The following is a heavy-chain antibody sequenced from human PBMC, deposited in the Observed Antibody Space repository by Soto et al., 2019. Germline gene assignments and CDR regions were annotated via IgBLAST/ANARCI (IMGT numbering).Heavy chain of an antibody. D-gene: IGHD6-6*01. Sequence: EVQLVESGGGLVQPGGSLRLSCAASGFTFSSDSMNWVRQAPGKGLEWVSYSSSSSSTIYYADSVKGRFTISRDNAKNSLYLQLNSLRDEDTAVYYCARDQVSIVIAAHPSDYWGQGTLVTVSS. CDR1: GFTFSSDS. CDR3: ARDQVSIVIAAHPSDY. CDR2: SSSSSSTI. J-gene: IGHJ4*02. V-gene: IGHV3-48*02.